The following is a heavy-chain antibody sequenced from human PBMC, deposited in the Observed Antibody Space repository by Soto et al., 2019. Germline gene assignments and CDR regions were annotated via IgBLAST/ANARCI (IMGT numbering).Heavy chain of an antibody. CDR2: IYYSGST. J-gene: IGHJ4*02. V-gene: IGHV4-61*01. CDR3: ARDHQYSGYDFVSRFDY. Sequence: SETLSLTCTFSGGSVSSDSYYWTWIRQPPGKGLEWIGYIYYSGSTNYNPSLKSRVTISVDTSKNQFSLKLSSVTAAETAVYYCARDHQYSGYDFVSRFDYWGQGTLVTVS. D-gene: IGHD5-12*01. CDR1: GGSVSSDSYY.